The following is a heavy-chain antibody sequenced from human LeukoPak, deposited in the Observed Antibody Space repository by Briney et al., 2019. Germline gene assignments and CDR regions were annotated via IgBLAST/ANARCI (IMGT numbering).Heavy chain of an antibody. Sequence: LRLSCAASGFTFTSYSMNWIRQHPGKGLEWIGYIYYSGSAYYNPSLKSRVTISVDTSKNQFSLKLSSVTAADTAAYYCARVDYYDSSGYNNNYYFDYWGQGTLVTVSS. CDR1: GFTFTSYS. J-gene: IGHJ4*02. CDR3: ARVDYYDSSGYNNNYYFDY. V-gene: IGHV4-31*02. CDR2: IYYSGSA. D-gene: IGHD3-22*01.